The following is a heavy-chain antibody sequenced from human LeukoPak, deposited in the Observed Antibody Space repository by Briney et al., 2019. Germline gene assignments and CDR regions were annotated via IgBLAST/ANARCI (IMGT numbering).Heavy chain of an antibody. V-gene: IGHV3-30*18. J-gene: IGHJ3*02. Sequence: HPGRSLRLSCAASGFTFSSYGMHWVRQAPGKGLEWVAVISYDGGNKYYADSVKGRFTISRDNSKNTLYLQMNSLRAEDTAVYYCAKSLGWGLGAFDIWGQGTMVTVSS. CDR2: ISYDGGNK. CDR1: GFTFSSYG. D-gene: IGHD1-26*01. CDR3: AKSLGWGLGAFDI.